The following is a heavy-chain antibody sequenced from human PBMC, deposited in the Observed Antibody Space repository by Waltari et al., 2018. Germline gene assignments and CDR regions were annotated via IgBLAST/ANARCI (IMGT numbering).Heavy chain of an antibody. CDR3: TRHRNHDY. CDR2: IRSKAYGGTT. Sequence: YATTWVRQAPGKGLEWVGFIRSKAYGGTTEYAASVKGRFTISRDDSKSIAYLQMNSLKTEDTAVYYCTRHRNHDYWGQGTLVTVSS. CDR1: YA. J-gene: IGHJ4*02. V-gene: IGHV3-49*04. D-gene: IGHD4-4*01.